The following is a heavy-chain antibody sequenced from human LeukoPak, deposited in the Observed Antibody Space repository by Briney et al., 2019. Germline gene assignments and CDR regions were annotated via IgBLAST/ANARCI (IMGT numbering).Heavy chain of an antibody. CDR2: ISSDGGKT. J-gene: IGHJ4*02. Sequence: GGSLRLSCTASGFTFSTYAMHWVRLAPGKELEYVSAISSDGGKTYYADSVKDRFTISRDNSKNTLYLQMGSLRAEDMAVYYCARDLRGSNAYWGQGTLVTVSS. V-gene: IGHV3-64*02. D-gene: IGHD1-26*01. CDR1: GFTFSTYA. CDR3: ARDLRGSNAY.